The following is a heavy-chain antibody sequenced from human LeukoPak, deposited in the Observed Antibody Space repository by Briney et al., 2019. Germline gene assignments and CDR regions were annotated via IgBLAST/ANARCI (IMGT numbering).Heavy chain of an antibody. D-gene: IGHD2-2*01. CDR1: GGSISSFY. J-gene: IGHJ4*02. CDR3: ARLIVVVPESYYFDY. Sequence: SETLSLTCSVSGGSISSFYWSWIRQPPGKGLEWMGYIYYSGSTNYNPSLKSRVTISVDTSKNQFSLKLSSVTAADTAVYYCARLIVVVPESYYFDYWGQGTLVTVSS. V-gene: IGHV4-59*01. CDR2: IYYSGST.